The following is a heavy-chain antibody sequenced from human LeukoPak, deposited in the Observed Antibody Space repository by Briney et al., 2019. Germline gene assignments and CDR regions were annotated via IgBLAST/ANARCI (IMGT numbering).Heavy chain of an antibody. V-gene: IGHV6-1*01. CDR2: TYYRSKWFN. CDR1: GDSVSSNSAA. D-gene: IGHD1-26*01. Sequence: SQTPSLTCAISGDSVSSNSAAWDWIRQSPSRGLEWLGRTYYRSKWFNGYAVSVKGRITINPDTSKNQFSLQLNSVTPEDTAVYYCTRSFSGYIDSWGQGTLVTVSS. J-gene: IGHJ4*02. CDR3: TRSFSGYIDS.